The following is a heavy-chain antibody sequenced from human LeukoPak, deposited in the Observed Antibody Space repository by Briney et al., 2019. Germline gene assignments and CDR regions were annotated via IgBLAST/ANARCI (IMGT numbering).Heavy chain of an antibody. D-gene: IGHD1-26*01. CDR2: IYYSGST. J-gene: IGHJ3*02. V-gene: IGHV4-59*05. CDR3: ARTPRYSGNYYNAFDI. Sequence: SETLSLTCTVSGGSISSYYWSWIRQPPGKGLEWIGSIYYSGSTYYNPSLKSRVTTSVDTSKNQFFLKLSSVTAADTAVYFCARTPRYSGNYYNAFDIWGQGTTVTVS. CDR1: GGSISSYY.